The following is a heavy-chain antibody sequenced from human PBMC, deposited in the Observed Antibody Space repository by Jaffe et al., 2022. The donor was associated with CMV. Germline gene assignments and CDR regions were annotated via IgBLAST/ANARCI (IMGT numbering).Heavy chain of an antibody. V-gene: IGHV4-34*01. D-gene: IGHD3-22*01. CDR3: ARGLSYYYDREGLDY. J-gene: IGHJ4*02. CDR2: INHSGST. CDR1: GGSFSGYY. Sequence: QVQLQQWGAGLLKPSETLSLTCAVYGGSFSGYYWSWIRQPPGKGLEWIGEINHSGSTNYNPSLKSRVTISVDTSKNQFSLKLSSVTAADTAVYYCARGLSYYYDREGLDYWGQGTLVTVSS.